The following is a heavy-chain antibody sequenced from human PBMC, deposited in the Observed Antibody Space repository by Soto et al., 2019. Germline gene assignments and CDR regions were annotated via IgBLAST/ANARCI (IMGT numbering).Heavy chain of an antibody. CDR2: ISYDGSNK. CDR1: VFTFIIYG. Sequence: GGSXRLSCSASVFTFIIYGIHLFRQAPGKGLEWVAIISYDGSNKYYADSVKGRFTISRDNSKNTLYLQMNSLRAEDTAVYYCAKDNGLFEYWGQGTLVTVYS. V-gene: IGHV3-30*18. J-gene: IGHJ4*02. CDR3: AKDNGLFEY.